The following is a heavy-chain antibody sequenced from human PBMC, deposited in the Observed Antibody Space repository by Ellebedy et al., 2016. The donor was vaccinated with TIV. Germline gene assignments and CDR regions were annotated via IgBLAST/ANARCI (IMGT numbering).Heavy chain of an antibody. CDR3: ASARGPTTLGWFDP. V-gene: IGHV1-69*13. CDR2: ILPIYGTA. CDR1: GGTFSSYA. D-gene: IGHD2/OR15-2a*01. Sequence: AASVKVSCKASGGTFSSYAISWVRQAPGQGLEWMGGILPIYGTANYAQKFQGRVSITADESSSTAYMELRSLGSDDTAVYYCASARGPTTLGWFDPWGQGTLVTVSS. J-gene: IGHJ5*02.